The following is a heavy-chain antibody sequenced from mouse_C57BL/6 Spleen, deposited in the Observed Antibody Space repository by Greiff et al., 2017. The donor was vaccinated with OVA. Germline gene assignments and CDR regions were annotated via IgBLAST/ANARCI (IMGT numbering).Heavy chain of an antibody. D-gene: IGHD2-4*01. CDR3: AREGEMITTSWYFDV. Sequence: EVKLQESGGGLVKPGGSLKLSCAASGFTFSSYAMSWVRQTPEKRLEWVATISDGGSYTYYPDNVKGRFTISRDNAKNNLYLQMSHLKSEDTAMYYCAREGEMITTSWYFDVWGTGTTVTVSS. CDR1: GFTFSSYA. CDR2: ISDGGSYT. V-gene: IGHV5-4*01. J-gene: IGHJ1*03.